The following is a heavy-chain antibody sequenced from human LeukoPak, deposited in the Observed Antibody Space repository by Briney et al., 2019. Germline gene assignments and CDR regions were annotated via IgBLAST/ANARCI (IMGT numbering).Heavy chain of an antibody. D-gene: IGHD4-17*01. J-gene: IGHJ4*02. CDR2: IYTSGST. V-gene: IGHV4-4*07. Sequence: SETLSLTCTVSGGYIRSYSWSWIRQPAGKGLQWIGRIYTSGSTNYNPSLKRRVTMSVDTSKNRFSLKLSSVTDADTAVYYCARAHLYGDYDYWGQGTLVTVSS. CDR3: ARAHLYGDYDY. CDR1: GGYIRSYS.